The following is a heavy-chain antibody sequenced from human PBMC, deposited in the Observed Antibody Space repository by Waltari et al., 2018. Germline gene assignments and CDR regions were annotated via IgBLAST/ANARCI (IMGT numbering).Heavy chain of an antibody. D-gene: IGHD3-3*01. Sequence: QVQLQESGPGLVKPSETLSLTCTVSGGYISSYYWSWIRQPPGKGLEWIGYIYYSGSTNYNPSLKSRVTISVDTSKNQFSLKLSSVTAADTAVYYCARGASYYDFWSGSRGFDYWGQGTLVTVSS. CDR3: ARGASYYDFWSGSRGFDY. CDR2: IYYSGST. J-gene: IGHJ4*02. CDR1: GGYISSYY. V-gene: IGHV4-59*01.